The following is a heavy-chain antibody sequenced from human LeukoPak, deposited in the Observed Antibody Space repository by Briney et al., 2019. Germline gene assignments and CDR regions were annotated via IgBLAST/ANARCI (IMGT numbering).Heavy chain of an antibody. V-gene: IGHV3-23*01. CDR3: AKDFSGGSYGSGSYFDY. J-gene: IGHJ4*02. D-gene: IGHD3-10*01. CDR1: GFTFSSYA. CDR2: ISGSGGST. Sequence: GGSLRLSCAASGFTFSSYAMSWVRQAPGKGLEWVSAISGSGGSTYYADSVKGRFTISRDNSKNTLYLQMNSLRAEDTAVYYCAKDFSGGSYGSGSYFDYWGQGTLVTVSS.